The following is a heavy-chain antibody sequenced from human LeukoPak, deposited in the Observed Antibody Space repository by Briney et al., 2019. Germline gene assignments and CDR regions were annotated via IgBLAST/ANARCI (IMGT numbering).Heavy chain of an antibody. Sequence: PGGSLRLSCVASGFTFSSYWMAWVRQPPGKELGWVTALSRSGGSTYYADSAKGRFTISRDNSKNPLYLQMNSLRAEDTAVYYCAKDGGTNPPGPALGGYSYGYSPGGYYYYGMDVWGQGTTVTVSS. J-gene: IGHJ6*02. CDR1: GFTFSSYW. V-gene: IGHV3-23*01. CDR3: AKDGGTNPPGPALGGYSYGYSPGGYYYYGMDV. CDR2: LSRSGGST. D-gene: IGHD5-18*01.